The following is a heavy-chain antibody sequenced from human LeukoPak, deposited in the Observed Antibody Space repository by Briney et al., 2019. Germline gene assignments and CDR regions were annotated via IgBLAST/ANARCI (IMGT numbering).Heavy chain of an antibody. Sequence: ASVKVSCKASENTFTNYYMHWVRQAPGRGLEWLGIVNPNGGRTAYAQNFQGRVSMTRDTSTTTVYMELSSLRSDDTAVYYCARDMSTAVTPISYAFDVWGQGTMVTVSS. D-gene: IGHD4-23*01. V-gene: IGHV1-46*01. J-gene: IGHJ3*01. CDR3: ARDMSTAVTPISYAFDV. CDR2: VNPNGGRT. CDR1: ENTFTNYY.